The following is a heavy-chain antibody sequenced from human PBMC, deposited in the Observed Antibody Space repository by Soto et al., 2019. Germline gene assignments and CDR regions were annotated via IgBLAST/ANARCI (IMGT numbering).Heavy chain of an antibody. Sequence: QVQLAQSGAEVKKPGASVKVSCKASGYTFTSYGISWVRQAPGQGLEWMGWISAYNGNTNYAQKLQGRVTMTTDTSTSTAYMELRSLRSDDTAVYYCARDSERTKRDCTNGVCYNRLFDYWGQGTLVTVSS. D-gene: IGHD2-8*01. CDR2: ISAYNGNT. CDR1: GYTFTSYG. CDR3: ARDSERTKRDCTNGVCYNRLFDY. V-gene: IGHV1-18*01. J-gene: IGHJ4*02.